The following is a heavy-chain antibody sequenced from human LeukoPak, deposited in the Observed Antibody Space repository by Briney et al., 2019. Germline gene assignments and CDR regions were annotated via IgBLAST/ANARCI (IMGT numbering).Heavy chain of an antibody. CDR3: AKDYYDSSGYYSRLLFDY. CDR1: GFTFSSYA. CDR2: ISGSGGST. J-gene: IGHJ4*02. V-gene: IGHV3-23*01. D-gene: IGHD3-22*01. Sequence: GGSLRLSGAASGFTFSSYAMSWVRQAPGKGLEWVSAISGSGGSTYYADSVKGRFTISRDNSKNTLYLQMNSLRAEDTAVYYCAKDYYDSSGYYSRLLFDYWGQGTLVTVSS.